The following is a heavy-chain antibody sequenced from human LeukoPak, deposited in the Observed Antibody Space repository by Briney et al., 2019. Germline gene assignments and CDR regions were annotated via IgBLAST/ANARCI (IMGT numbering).Heavy chain of an antibody. CDR1: GFTFSGYW. D-gene: IGHD2-2*01. J-gene: IGHJ6*02. Sequence: GGSLRLSCAASGFTFSGYWMHWVRQAPGKGLVWVSRINTDGSSTTYADSVKGRFTISRDNAKNTLYLQMNSLRVEDTAVYHCVGRHPPPSTSPTSYGMDVWGQGTTVTVSS. CDR3: VGRHPPPSTSPTSYGMDV. CDR2: INTDGSST. V-gene: IGHV3-74*01.